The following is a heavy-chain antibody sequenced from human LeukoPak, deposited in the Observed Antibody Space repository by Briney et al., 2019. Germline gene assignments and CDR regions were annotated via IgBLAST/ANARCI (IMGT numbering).Heavy chain of an antibody. J-gene: IGHJ4*02. V-gene: IGHV4-59*01. Sequence: SETLSLTCTVPGGCISSYYWSSIRQPPGKGLEWIGYIYYSGSTNYNPSLKSRVTISVDTSKNQFSLKLSSVTAADTAVYYCARHHIAAAGFDYWGQGTLVTVSS. CDR3: ARHHIAAAGFDY. CDR1: GGCISSYY. CDR2: IYYSGST. D-gene: IGHD6-13*01.